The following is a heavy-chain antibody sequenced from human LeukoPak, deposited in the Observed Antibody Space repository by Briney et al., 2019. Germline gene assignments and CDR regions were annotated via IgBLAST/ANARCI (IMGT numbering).Heavy chain of an antibody. J-gene: IGHJ4*02. CDR3: ARDGVVAAYDY. CDR2: ISSSSSTI. D-gene: IGHD2-15*01. Sequence: GGSLRLSCVASGFTFSSYWMSWVRQAPGKGLEWVSYISSSSSTIYYADSVKGRFTISRDNAKNSLYLQMNSLRAEDTAVYYCARDGVVAAYDYWGQGTLVTVSS. V-gene: IGHV3-48*01. CDR1: GFTFSSYW.